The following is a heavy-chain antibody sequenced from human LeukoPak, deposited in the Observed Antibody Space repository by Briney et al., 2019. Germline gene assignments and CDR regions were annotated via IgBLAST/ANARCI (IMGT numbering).Heavy chain of an antibody. CDR2: IYHSGST. V-gene: IGHV4-30-2*01. CDR3: ARFPPGKYRAVAGTADY. J-gene: IGHJ4*02. Sequence: SETLSLTCTVSGGSISSGGYYWSWIRQPPGKGLEWIGYIYHSGSTYYNPSLKSRVTISVDRSKNQFSLKLSSVTAADTAVYYCARFPPGKYRAVAGTADYWGQGTLVTVSS. CDR1: GGSISSGGYY. D-gene: IGHD6-19*01.